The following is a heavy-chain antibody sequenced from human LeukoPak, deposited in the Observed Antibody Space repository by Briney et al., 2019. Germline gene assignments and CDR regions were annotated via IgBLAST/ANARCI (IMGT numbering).Heavy chain of an antibody. J-gene: IGHJ4*02. CDR1: GFSLNAGGVA. CDR2: IYWNEDR. V-gene: IGHV2-5*04. Sequence: SGPTLVNPTQTLTLTCALSGFSLNAGGVAVGWIRQPPGKALEWLAIIYWNEDRYYSPSLKSSLTITKDTSKSQVVLTMTNMDPVDTATYYCVRGTLRGGFDYWGQGTLVTVSS. D-gene: IGHD1-1*01. CDR3: VRGTLRGGFDY.